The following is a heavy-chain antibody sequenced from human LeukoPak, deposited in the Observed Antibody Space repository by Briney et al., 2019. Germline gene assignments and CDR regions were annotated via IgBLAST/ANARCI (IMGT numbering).Heavy chain of an antibody. J-gene: IGHJ4*02. D-gene: IGHD1-26*01. CDR2: IKSKTDGGTT. Sequence: GGSLRLSCAASGFTFSNAWMSWVRQAPGKGLEWVGRIKSKTDGGTTDYAASVKGRFTISRDDSKNTLYLQMNSLKTEDTAVYYCTTELLVGATTDYWGQGTLVTVSS. CDR1: GFTFSNAW. V-gene: IGHV3-15*01. CDR3: TTELLVGATTDY.